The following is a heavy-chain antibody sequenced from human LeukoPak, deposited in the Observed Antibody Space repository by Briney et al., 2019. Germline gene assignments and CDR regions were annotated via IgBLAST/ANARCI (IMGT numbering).Heavy chain of an antibody. Sequence: ASVKVSCKAPGYTFTSYGISWVRQAPGQGLEWMGWISAYNGNTNYAQKLQGRVTMTTDTSTSTAYMELRSLRSDDTAVYYCARGPPAARLLWFGELLSKSFDYWGQGTLVTVSS. J-gene: IGHJ4*02. CDR2: ISAYNGNT. V-gene: IGHV1-18*01. D-gene: IGHD3-10*01. CDR1: GYTFTSYG. CDR3: ARGPPAARLLWFGELLSKSFDY.